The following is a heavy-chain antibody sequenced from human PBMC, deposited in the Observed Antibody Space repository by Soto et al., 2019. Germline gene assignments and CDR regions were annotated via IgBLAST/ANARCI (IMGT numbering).Heavy chain of an antibody. J-gene: IGHJ4*02. D-gene: IGHD3-9*01. Sequence: PGGSLRLSCAASGFTFSSYGMHWVRQAPGKGLEWVAVISYDGSNKYYADSVKGRFTISRDNSKNTLYLQMNSLRAEDTAVYYCAKDDRLRYFDWNPEMGVYWGQGTLVTVSS. CDR2: ISYDGSNK. CDR1: GFTFSSYG. CDR3: AKDDRLRYFDWNPEMGVY. V-gene: IGHV3-30*18.